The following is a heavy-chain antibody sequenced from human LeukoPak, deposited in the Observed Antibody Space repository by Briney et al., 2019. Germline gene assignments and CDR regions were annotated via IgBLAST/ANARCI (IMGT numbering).Heavy chain of an antibody. CDR3: ARDYCSSTRCYCFDY. Sequence: WGSLRLSCAASGFTFDDYGMSWVRPAPGKGLEWVSGINWNGGSTGYADSVKGRFTISRDNAKNSLYLQMNSLRAEDTALYYCARDYCSSTRCYCFDYWGQGTLVTVSS. D-gene: IGHD2-2*01. V-gene: IGHV3-20*04. J-gene: IGHJ4*02. CDR1: GFTFDDYG. CDR2: INWNGGST.